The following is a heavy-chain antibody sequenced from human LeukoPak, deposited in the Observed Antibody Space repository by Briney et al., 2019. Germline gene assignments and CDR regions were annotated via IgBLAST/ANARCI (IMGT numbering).Heavy chain of an antibody. Sequence: SETLSLTCTVSGGSISSSSYYWGWIRQPPGKGLEWIGSIYYSGSTYYNPSLKSRVTISVDTPKNQFSLKLSSVTAADTAVYYCARIYCSGGSCYRALFDYWGQGTLVAVSS. CDR2: IYYSGST. CDR3: ARIYCSGGSCYRALFDY. V-gene: IGHV4-39*01. J-gene: IGHJ4*02. CDR1: GGSISSSSYY. D-gene: IGHD2-15*01.